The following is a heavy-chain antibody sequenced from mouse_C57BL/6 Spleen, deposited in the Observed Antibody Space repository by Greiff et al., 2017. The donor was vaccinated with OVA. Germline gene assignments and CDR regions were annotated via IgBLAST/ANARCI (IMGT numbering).Heavy chain of an antibody. CDR2: IDPSDSYT. Sequence: QVQLKQPGAELVKPGASVKLSCKASGYTFTSYWMQWVKQRPGQGLEWIGEIDPSDSYTNYNQKFKGKATLTVDTSSSTAYMQLSSLTSEDSAVYYCATSPITTVPLDYWGQGTTLAVSS. J-gene: IGHJ2*01. D-gene: IGHD1-1*01. CDR3: ATSPITTVPLDY. CDR1: GYTFTSYW. V-gene: IGHV1-50*01.